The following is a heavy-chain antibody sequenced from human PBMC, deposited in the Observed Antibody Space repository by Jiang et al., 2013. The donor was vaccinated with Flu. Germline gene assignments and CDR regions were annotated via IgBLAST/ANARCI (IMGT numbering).Heavy chain of an antibody. CDR2: INAGNGDT. D-gene: IGHD6-19*01. CDR1: GYTFTSYA. J-gene: IGHJ4*02. CDR3: ASRPGIPVAGFDY. V-gene: IGHV1-3*01. Sequence: SGAEVKKPGASVKVSCKASGYTFTSYAMNWVRQAPGQRLEWMGWINAGNGDTKYSQNFQGRVIITSDTSASTAYMELSSLRSEDTAVYYCASRPGIPVAGFDYWGQGTLVTVSS.